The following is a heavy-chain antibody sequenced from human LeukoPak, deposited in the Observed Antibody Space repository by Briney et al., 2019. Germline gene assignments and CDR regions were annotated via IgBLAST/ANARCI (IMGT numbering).Heavy chain of an antibody. Sequence: GGSLRLSCAASGFTFSSYGMHWVRQAPGKGMEWVAVIWYDGSNKYYADSVKGRFTISRDNSKNTLYLQMNSLRAEDTAVYYCAKDMGDGYNYDYWGQGTLVTVSS. J-gene: IGHJ4*02. CDR3: AKDMGDGYNYDY. D-gene: IGHD5-24*01. V-gene: IGHV3-33*06. CDR2: IWYDGSNK. CDR1: GFTFSSYG.